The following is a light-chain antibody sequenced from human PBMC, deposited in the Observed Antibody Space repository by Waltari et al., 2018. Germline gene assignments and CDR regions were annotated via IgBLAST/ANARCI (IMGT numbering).Light chain of an antibody. J-gene: IGLJ2*01. CDR2: SHN. V-gene: IGLV1-44*01. Sequence: QSVLTQPPSASGTPGQRVTFSCSGSNSNIGTNTVNWYQQLSGTAPKLLIYSHNQRPSGVPDRFSGSKSDTSASLVSSGLQSEDEADYYCAAWDDSLRSVLFGGGTKLTVL. CDR3: AAWDDSLRSVL. CDR1: NSNIGTNT.